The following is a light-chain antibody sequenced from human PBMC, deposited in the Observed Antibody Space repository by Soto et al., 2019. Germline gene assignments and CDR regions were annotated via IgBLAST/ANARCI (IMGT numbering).Light chain of an antibody. CDR2: EVS. CDR1: STDVGGYNY. V-gene: IGLV2-14*01. J-gene: IGLJ1*01. Sequence: QSVLAQPSSMSGSPGQSITISCTGTSTDVGGYNYVSWYQHHPGKGPKLIIYEVSNRPSGVSDRFSGSKSGNKASLIISNLEAEDESDYYCGSYTSTDTQFVFGTGTKVTV. CDR3: GSYTSTDTQFV.